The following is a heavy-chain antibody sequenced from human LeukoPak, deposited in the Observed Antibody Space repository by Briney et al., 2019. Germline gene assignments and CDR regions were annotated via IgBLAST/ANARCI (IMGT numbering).Heavy chain of an antibody. CDR3: AKEPASSGRFDP. J-gene: IGHJ5*02. V-gene: IGHV3-23*01. D-gene: IGHD6-19*01. CDR1: GFTFSSYA. Sequence: PGGSLRLSCAASGFTFSSYAMSWVRPAPGKGLEWVSAISGTGGRTYYADSVKGRFTISRDNSKNTLYLQMNSLRAEDTAVYYCAKEPASSGRFDPWGQGTLVAVSS. CDR2: ISGTGGRT.